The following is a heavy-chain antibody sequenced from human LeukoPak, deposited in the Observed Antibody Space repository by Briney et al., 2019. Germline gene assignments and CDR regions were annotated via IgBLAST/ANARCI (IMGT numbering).Heavy chain of an antibody. D-gene: IGHD5-12*01. V-gene: IGHV3-23*01. Sequence: PGGSLRLSCAASGFTFSSYAMTWVRQAPGKGLEWVSGISGSGDITYYADSVKGRFTISRDNSKNTQYLQMNSLRAEDTAVYYCAQARSSSGYGPLGLYWGQGTLVTVSS. J-gene: IGHJ4*02. CDR3: AQARSSSGYGPLGLY. CDR2: ISGSGDIT. CDR1: GFTFSSYA.